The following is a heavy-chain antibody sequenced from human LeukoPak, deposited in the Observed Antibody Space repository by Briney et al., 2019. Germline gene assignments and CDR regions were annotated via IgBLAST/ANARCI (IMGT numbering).Heavy chain of an antibody. V-gene: IGHV3-7*01. CDR3: ARDPGSSAFDY. D-gene: IGHD5/OR15-5a*01. CDR2: INQDESVK. Sequence: GGSLRLSCAASGFTFSNYWMTWVRQAPGKGLEFVANINQDESVKYYVDSVKGRFTISRDNAENSLHLQMNSLRVEDTAVYYCARDPGSSAFDYWGQGTLVTVSS. J-gene: IGHJ4*02. CDR1: GFTFSNYW.